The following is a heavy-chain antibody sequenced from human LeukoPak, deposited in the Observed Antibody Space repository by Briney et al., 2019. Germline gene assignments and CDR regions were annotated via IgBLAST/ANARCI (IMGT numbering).Heavy chain of an antibody. Sequence: GGSLRLSCAASGFTFSSYAMSWVRQAPGKGLEWVSAISGSGGSTYYADSVKGRFTISRDNSKNTLYLQMNSLGAEDTAVYYCTRHYDGAWVCNSTSCYMDVWGKGTTVTVSS. CDR2: ISGSGGST. D-gene: IGHD2-2*01. V-gene: IGHV3-23*01. CDR3: TRHYDGAWVCNSTSCYMDV. CDR1: GFTFSSYA. J-gene: IGHJ6*04.